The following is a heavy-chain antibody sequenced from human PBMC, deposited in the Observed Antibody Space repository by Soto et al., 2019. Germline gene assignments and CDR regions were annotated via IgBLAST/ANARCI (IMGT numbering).Heavy chain of an antibody. CDR3: AKDHYCSGGSCYSFDL. CDR1: GFTFSSYG. V-gene: IGHV3-30*18. J-gene: IGHJ2*01. Sequence: QVQLVESGGGVVQPGRSLRLSCAASGFTFSSYGMHWVRQAPGKGLEWVAVISYDGSNKYYADSVKGRFTISRDNSKNTLYLQMNSLRAEDTAVYYCAKDHYCSGGSCYSFDLWGRGTLVTVSS. CDR2: ISYDGSNK. D-gene: IGHD2-15*01.